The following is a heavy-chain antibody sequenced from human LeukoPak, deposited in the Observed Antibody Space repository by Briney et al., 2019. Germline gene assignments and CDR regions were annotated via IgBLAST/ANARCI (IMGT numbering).Heavy chain of an antibody. Sequence: GGPLRLSCAASGFTFSDYSMNWVRQGPGKGLDWVSIISRSGDEIHYADSIEGRFTISRDNAKNSLYLQMDSLRAEDTAVYYCARSFGSGTYGFLDYWGRGTLVTVSS. D-gene: IGHD3-10*01. CDR3: ARSFGSGTYGFLDY. J-gene: IGHJ4*02. CDR1: GFTFSDYS. V-gene: IGHV3-21*01. CDR2: ISRSGDEI.